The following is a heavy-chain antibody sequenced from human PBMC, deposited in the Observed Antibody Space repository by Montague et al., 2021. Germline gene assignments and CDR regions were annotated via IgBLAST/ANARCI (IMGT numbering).Heavy chain of an antibody. V-gene: IGHV4-31*03. Sequence: TLSLTCTVSGGSISSGGYYWSWIRQLPGKGLEWNGYIFYSGNTYYNPSLKSRVTISVDTSKNQFSLKLSSVTAADTAVYYCARAEDYYGPANYLGFDYWGRETLSPSPQ. CDR2: IFYSGNT. CDR3: ARAEDYYGPANYLGFDY. J-gene: IGHJ4*02. CDR1: GGSISSGGYY. D-gene: IGHD3-10*01.